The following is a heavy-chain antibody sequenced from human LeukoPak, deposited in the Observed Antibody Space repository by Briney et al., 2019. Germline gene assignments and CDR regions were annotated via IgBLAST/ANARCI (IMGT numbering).Heavy chain of an antibody. V-gene: IGHV3-30*02. CDR1: GFTFSSYG. D-gene: IGHD3-10*01. Sequence: PGGSLRLFCAASGFTFSSYGMHWVRQAPGKGLEWVAFIRYDGSNKYYADSVKGRFTISRDNSKNTLYLQMNSLRAEDTAVYYCAKGLNYYGSGSYYNRPDAFDIWGQGTMVTVSS. CDR3: AKGLNYYGSGSYYNRPDAFDI. J-gene: IGHJ3*02. CDR2: IRYDGSNK.